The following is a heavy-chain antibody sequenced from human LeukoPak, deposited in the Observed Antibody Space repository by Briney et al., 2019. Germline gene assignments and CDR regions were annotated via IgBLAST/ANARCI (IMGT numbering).Heavy chain of an antibody. D-gene: IGHD3-10*02. V-gene: IGHV3-23*01. CDR3: AERGITMIGGV. Sequence: PGGSLRLSCAASGFTFSIYAMNWVRKAPGRGLEWVSAITGTCGSTNYAASVKGRFTISRDNSKNTLYLQMNSLRAEDTAVYYCAERGITMIGGVWGKGTTVTISS. CDR2: ITGTCGST. J-gene: IGHJ6*04. CDR1: GFTFSIYA.